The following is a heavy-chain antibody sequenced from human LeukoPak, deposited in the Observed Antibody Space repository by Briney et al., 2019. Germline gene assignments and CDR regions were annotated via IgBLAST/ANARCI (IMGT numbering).Heavy chain of an antibody. CDR3: ARHYYDSGGYYELGLFDP. J-gene: IGHJ5*02. CDR2: IYYSGST. CDR1: GDSITSSAFY. D-gene: IGHD3-22*01. Sequence: PSETLSLTCTVSGDSITSSAFYWGWIRQTPGKGLEWIGSIYYSGSTYYNPSLKSRVTISVDTSKNQFSLKLSSVTAADTAVYYCARHYYDSGGYYELGLFDPWGQGTLVTVSS. V-gene: IGHV4-39*01.